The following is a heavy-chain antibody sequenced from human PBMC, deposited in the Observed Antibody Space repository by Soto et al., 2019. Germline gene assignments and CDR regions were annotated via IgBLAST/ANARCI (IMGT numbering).Heavy chain of an antibody. J-gene: IGHJ6*02. CDR2: ISSSSSYI. Sequence: PGGSLRLSCAASGFTFSSYSMNWVRQAPGKGLERVSSISSSSSYIYYADSVKGRFTISRDNAKNSLYLQMNSLRAEDTAVYSCARRSGIAHRNYYYGMDVWGQGTTVTVSS. CDR3: ARRSGIAHRNYYYGMDV. CDR1: GFTFSSYS. D-gene: IGHD6-13*01. V-gene: IGHV3-21*01.